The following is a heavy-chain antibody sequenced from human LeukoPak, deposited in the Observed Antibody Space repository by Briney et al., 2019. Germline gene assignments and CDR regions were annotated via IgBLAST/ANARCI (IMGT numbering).Heavy chain of an antibody. CDR2: ISPDDSYS. Sequence: GEYPKISRKASGYTFTNYWIGWVRQVPGKGLEGTRVISPDDSYSRYSPPFQGQVTILVGKSISTTYLQWSSLKASDTAMYYCVRGGQQPAYYYYYVDVCGKGSTVTVSS. CDR1: GYTFTNYW. V-gene: IGHV5-51*01. J-gene: IGHJ6*03. CDR3: VRGGQQPAYYYYYVDV. D-gene: IGHD6-13*01.